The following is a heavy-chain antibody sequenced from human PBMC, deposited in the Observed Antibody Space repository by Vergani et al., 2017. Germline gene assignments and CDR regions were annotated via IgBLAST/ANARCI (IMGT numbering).Heavy chain of an antibody. V-gene: IGHV2-26*01. D-gene: IGHD5-18*01. J-gene: IGHJ4*02. CDR3: ARGRYSYGYQSFDY. CDR2: IFSNDEK. Sequence: QVTLQESGPVLVKPTETLTLSCTVSGFSLSNARMGVSWIRQPPGKALEWLAHIFSNDEKSYSTSLKSRLTISKDTSKSQVVLTMTNMDPVDTATYYCARGRYSYGYQSFDYWGQGTLVTVSS. CDR1: GFSLSNARMG.